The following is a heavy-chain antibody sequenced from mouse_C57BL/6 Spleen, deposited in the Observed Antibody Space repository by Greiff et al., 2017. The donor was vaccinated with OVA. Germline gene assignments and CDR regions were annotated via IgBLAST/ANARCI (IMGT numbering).Heavy chain of an antibody. Sequence: DVHLVESGGGLVQPKGSLKLSCAASGFTFNTYAMHWVRQAPGKGLEWVARLRSKSSNYATYYADSVKDRFTISRDDSQSMLYLQMNNLKTEDTAMDYCVRDALGYAMDYWGQGTSVTVSS. CDR2: LRSKSSNYAT. V-gene: IGHV10-3*01. D-gene: IGHD4-1*01. J-gene: IGHJ4*01. CDR1: GFTFNTYA. CDR3: VRDALGYAMDY.